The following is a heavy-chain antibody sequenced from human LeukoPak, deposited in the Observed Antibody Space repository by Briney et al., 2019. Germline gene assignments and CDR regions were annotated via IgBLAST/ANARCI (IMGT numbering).Heavy chain of an antibody. V-gene: IGHV3-48*04. CDR2: IGSSSRNI. CDR1: GFTFSSYG. CDR3: ARDFGVIRWFDP. D-gene: IGHD3-3*01. Sequence: GGSLRLSCAASGFTFSSYGMHWVRQAPGKGLEWVAYIGSSSRNIDYADSVKGRFTISRDNAKNSLYLQMNSLRAEDTAVYYCARDFGVIRWFDPWGQGTLVTVSS. J-gene: IGHJ5*02.